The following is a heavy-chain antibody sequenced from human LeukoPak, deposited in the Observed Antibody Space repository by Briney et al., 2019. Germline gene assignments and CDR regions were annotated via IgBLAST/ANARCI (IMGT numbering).Heavy chain of an antibody. CDR3: ARRFDS. CDR1: GFSFTAYS. Sequence: GGSLRLSSAAPGFSFTAYSMNWVRQAPGRGLEWISYIGPGGDIYYADSVTGRFTVSRDTAKNSLYLQMNGLRVEDTAVYYCARRFDSWGQGTLVTVSS. CDR2: IGPGGDI. J-gene: IGHJ4*02. V-gene: IGHV3-48*01.